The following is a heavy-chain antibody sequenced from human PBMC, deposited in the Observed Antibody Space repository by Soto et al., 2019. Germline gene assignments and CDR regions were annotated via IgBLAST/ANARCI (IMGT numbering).Heavy chain of an antibody. CDR2: IYYSGST. CDR3: AGGFGSGHYDF. D-gene: IGHD3-10*01. J-gene: IGHJ4*02. V-gene: IGHV4-4*02. Sequence: QVQVQESGPGLVKPSGTLSLTCAVSGVSISSSSWWSWVRQPPGKGLEWIGEIYYSGSTNYNPSLKSRVAISVDKSKNQFSLKLTSVTAADTAAYYCAGGFGSGHYDFWGQGTLVTVSS. CDR1: GVSISSSSW.